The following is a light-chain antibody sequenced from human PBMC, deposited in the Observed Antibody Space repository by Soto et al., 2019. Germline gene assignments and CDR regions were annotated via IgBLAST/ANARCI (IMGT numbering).Light chain of an antibody. J-gene: IGLJ2*01. CDR1: SSNIGGNT. Sequence: HSVLTQPPSASGAPGQRVTISCSGSSSNIGGNTVNWYQQLPGTAPKLLIHTNNERPSGVPDRFSGSKSGTSASLAITGLQSEDEADYYCSAWDDSLNGHVVFGGGTKLTVL. CDR3: SAWDDSLNGHVV. V-gene: IGLV1-44*01. CDR2: TNN.